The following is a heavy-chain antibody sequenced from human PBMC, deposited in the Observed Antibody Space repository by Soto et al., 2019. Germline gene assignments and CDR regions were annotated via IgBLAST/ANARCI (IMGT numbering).Heavy chain of an antibody. V-gene: IGHV4-59*01. CDR2: IYYSGST. CDR1: GGSISSYY. CDR3: ARDRSGSYYGMDV. D-gene: IGHD1-26*01. Sequence: ETLSLTCTVSGGSISSYYWSWIRQPPGKGLEWIGYIYYSGSTNYNPSLKSRVTISVDTSKNQFSLKLSSVTAADTAVYYCARDRSGSYYGMDVWGQGTTVTVSS. J-gene: IGHJ6*02.